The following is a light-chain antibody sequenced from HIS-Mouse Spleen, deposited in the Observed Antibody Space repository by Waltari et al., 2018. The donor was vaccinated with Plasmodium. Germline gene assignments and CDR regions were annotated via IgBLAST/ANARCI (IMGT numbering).Light chain of an antibody. CDR2: KAS. J-gene: IGKJ2*01. CDR3: QQYNSYFLYT. V-gene: IGKV1-5*03. Sequence: DIQMTQSPSTLSASVGDRVTITCRASQRISSWLAWYQQKPGKAPKLLNYKASSLESGVPSRFSSSGSGTEVTLTISSLQPDDFETYYCQQYNSYFLYTFGQGTKLEIK. CDR1: QRISSW.